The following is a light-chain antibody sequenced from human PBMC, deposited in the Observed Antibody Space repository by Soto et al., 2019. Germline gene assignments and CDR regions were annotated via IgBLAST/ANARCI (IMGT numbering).Light chain of an antibody. CDR3: QQTYGALTWT. Sequence: DIQMTQSPSSLSAFVGDRVTITCRASQTINNYLNWYQQKPGRAPKLLISTSSSLQSGVPSTFSGSGSGTDFTLTINSLQPEDFATYYCQQTYGALTWTFGQGTKVDIK. V-gene: IGKV1-39*01. J-gene: IGKJ1*01. CDR1: QTINNY. CDR2: TSS.